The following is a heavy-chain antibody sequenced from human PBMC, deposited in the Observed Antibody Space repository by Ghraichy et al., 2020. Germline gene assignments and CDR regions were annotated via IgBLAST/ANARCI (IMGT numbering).Heavy chain of an antibody. CDR2: INPNSGGT. J-gene: IGHJ4*02. Sequence: ASVKVSCKASGYTFTGYYMHWVRQAPGQGLEWMGWINPNSGGTNYAQKFQGRVTMTRDTSISTAYMELSRLRSDDTAVYYCARGRDRVLEILWFGELDYWGQGTLVTVSS. CDR1: GYTFTGYY. CDR3: ARGRDRVLEILWFGELDY. D-gene: IGHD3-10*01. V-gene: IGHV1-2*02.